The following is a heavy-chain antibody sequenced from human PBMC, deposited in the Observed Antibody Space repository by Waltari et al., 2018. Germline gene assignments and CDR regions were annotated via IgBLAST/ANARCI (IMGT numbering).Heavy chain of an antibody. D-gene: IGHD1-26*01. J-gene: IGHJ4*02. CDR2: IDSGGSDT. Sequence: EVQLVESGGVLVHPGGSLRLSCAASGFTFGNFWMHWVRQATGKGLVWVSRIDSGGSDTSYAGSVKGRFTISRDNTKNTLYLQMNSLRGEDTGVYYCARDLYDTGSGDYPGRDFWGQGTLVTVAS. V-gene: IGHV3-74*01. CDR3: ARDLYDTGSGDYPGRDF. CDR1: GFTFGNFW.